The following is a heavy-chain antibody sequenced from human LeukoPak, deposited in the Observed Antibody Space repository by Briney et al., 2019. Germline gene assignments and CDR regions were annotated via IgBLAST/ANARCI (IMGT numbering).Heavy chain of an antibody. D-gene: IGHD5-12*01. CDR1: GFTFSNYA. CDR2: ISGSGGTT. J-gene: IGHJ4*02. V-gene: IGHV3-23*01. CDR3: AKDPYRASSGLVDY. Sequence: GGCLRLSCATSGFTFSNYAVSWVRQAPGKRLEWVSSISGSGGTTYYADSVKGRFTISRDNSKNTLYLQMNSLRAEDTAVYYCAKDPYRASSGLVDYWGQGTLVTVSS.